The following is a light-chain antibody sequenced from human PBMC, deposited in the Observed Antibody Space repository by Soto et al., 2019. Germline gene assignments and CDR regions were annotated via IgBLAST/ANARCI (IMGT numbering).Light chain of an antibody. V-gene: IGKV3-15*01. CDR2: SAS. Sequence: EIVRTQSPATLSVSPGARATLSCPASQSISTELAWYQQKPGQPPRLLIYSASTRATGVPARFTGSGSGSEFTLTISGLQSEDFAVYYCQQGHNWPLTFGQGTRLEI. CDR1: QSISTE. CDR3: QQGHNWPLT. J-gene: IGKJ2*01.